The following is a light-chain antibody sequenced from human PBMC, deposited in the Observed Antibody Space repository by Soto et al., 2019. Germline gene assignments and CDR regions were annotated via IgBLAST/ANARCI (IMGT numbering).Light chain of an antibody. V-gene: IGKV3-15*01. CDR3: QQYYGWPPRWT. CDR2: GAS. J-gene: IGKJ1*01. Sequence: EVVMTQSPATLSVSPGERATLTCRAIQSVSNDLAWYQQKPGQAPRLLIYGASTRATGIPARFSGSGSGTEFTLTLSSLQSEDFGVYFCQQYYGWPPRWTFGQGTKVDI. CDR1: QSVSND.